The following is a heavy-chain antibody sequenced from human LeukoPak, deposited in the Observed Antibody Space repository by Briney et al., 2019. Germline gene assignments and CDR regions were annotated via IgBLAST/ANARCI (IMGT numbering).Heavy chain of an antibody. V-gene: IGHV5-51*01. D-gene: IGHD6-19*01. CDR3: ARQRDSSGWYDY. CDR2: IDPGDSDT. J-gene: IGHJ4*02. CDR1: GYSFTNFW. Sequence: GESLKISCKGSGYSFTNFWIAWVRQMPGKGLEWMGIIDPGDSDTRYSPSFQGQVTISADKSITTAYLQWSSLKASDTAMYYCARQRDSSGWYDYWGQGTLVTVSS.